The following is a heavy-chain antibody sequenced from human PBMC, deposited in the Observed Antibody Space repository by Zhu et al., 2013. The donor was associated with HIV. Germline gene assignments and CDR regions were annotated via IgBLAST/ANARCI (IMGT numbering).Heavy chain of an antibody. CDR3: ARFLGIAVAGIPDY. D-gene: IGHD6-19*01. CDR1: GYTFTSYG. CDR2: ISAYNGNR. Sequence: QVKLVQSGGEVKKPGASVKVSCKASGYTFTSYGITWVRQAPGQGLEWMGWISAYNGNRKYTQKLQGRVTMTTDISTSTGYMELRSLRSDDTAVYYCARFLGIAVAGIPDYWGQGTLVTVSS. J-gene: IGHJ4*02. V-gene: IGHV1-18*01.